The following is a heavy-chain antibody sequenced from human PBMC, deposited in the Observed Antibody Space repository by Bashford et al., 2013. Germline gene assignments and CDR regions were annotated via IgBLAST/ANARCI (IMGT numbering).Heavy chain of an antibody. D-gene: IGHD7-27*01. CDR2: MSATGSA. CDR3: ARHMIGSNWGYYFDH. CDR1: GVPLSNFF. Sequence: SETLSLTCSVSGVPLSNFFWTWVRQFATNRLEWIAHMSATGSADSNPSLKGRVTMSVDTSKNQFSLQMTAVTAADTAVYYCARHMIGSNWGYYFDHWGRGNPGHRLL. V-gene: IGHV4-4*07. J-gene: IGHJ4*02.